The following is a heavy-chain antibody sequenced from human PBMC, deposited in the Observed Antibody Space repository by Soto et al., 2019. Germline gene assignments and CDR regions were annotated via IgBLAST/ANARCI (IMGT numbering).Heavy chain of an antibody. V-gene: IGHV3-33*01. CDR1: GFTFSSYG. J-gene: IGHJ5*02. Sequence: GGSLRLSCAASGFTFSSYGMHWVRQAPGKGLEWVAVIWYDGSSKYYADSVKGRFTISRDNSKNTLYLQMNSLREEDTAVYYCARDSADFLSGYYTPGGWFDPCGQRSLVPVSS. CDR3: ARDSADFLSGYYTPGGWFDP. D-gene: IGHD3-3*01. CDR2: IWYDGSSK.